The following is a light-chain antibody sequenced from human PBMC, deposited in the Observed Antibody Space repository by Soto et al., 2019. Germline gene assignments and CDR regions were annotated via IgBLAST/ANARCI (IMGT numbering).Light chain of an antibody. J-gene: IGKJ4*02. V-gene: IGKV3-15*01. CDR1: HSVRSN. Sequence: ETVMTQSPVTLSLSPGDRATLSCRASHSVRSNLAWYQQKPGQPPRLLIYAASTRANGIPGRFSGSGSGTEFALTISSLQSEDSAVYYCEQYNDWSPLTFGGGTKVEIK. CDR2: AAS. CDR3: EQYNDWSPLT.